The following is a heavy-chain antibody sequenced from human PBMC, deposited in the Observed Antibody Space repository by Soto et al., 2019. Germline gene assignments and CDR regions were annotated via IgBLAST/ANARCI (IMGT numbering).Heavy chain of an antibody. J-gene: IGHJ6*02. V-gene: IGHV5-10-1*01. CDR3: ARTSMQSRGYSYGHGGMDV. Sequence: GESLKICCKGSGYSFTSYWISWVRQMPGKGLEWMGRIDPSDSYTNYSPSFQGHVTISADKSISTAYLQWSSLKASDTAMYYCARTSMQSRGYSYGHGGMDVWGQATTVTVSS. D-gene: IGHD5-18*01. CDR1: GYSFTSYW. CDR2: IDPSDSYT.